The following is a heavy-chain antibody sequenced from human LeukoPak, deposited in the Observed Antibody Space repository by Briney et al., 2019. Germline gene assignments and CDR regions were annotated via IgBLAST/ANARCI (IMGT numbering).Heavy chain of an antibody. CDR2: IPYDGGNK. J-gene: IGHJ4*02. CDR1: GFTFSSYG. D-gene: IGHD5-18*01. V-gene: IGHV3-30*18. CDR3: AKSGSGYSYGLDY. Sequence: GRSLRLSCAASGFTFSSYGMHWVRQAPGKGLEWVAVIPYDGGNKYYADSVKGQFTISRDNSKNTLYLQMNSLRAEDTAVYYCAKSGSGYSYGLDYWGQGTLVTVSS.